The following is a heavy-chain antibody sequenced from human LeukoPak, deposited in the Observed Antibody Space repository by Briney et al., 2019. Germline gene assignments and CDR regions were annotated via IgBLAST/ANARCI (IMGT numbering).Heavy chain of an antibody. CDR1: GDSISGYY. Sequence: SETLSLTCSVSGDSISGYYWSWIRQPPGKGLEWIGCIYYSGYTNYNPSLKSRVTISVDTSKNQFSLKLSSVTAADTAVYYCASDRPGGSSIDYWGQGTLVTVSS. D-gene: IGHD6-13*01. CDR3: ASDRPGGSSIDY. J-gene: IGHJ4*02. V-gene: IGHV4-59*01. CDR2: IYYSGYT.